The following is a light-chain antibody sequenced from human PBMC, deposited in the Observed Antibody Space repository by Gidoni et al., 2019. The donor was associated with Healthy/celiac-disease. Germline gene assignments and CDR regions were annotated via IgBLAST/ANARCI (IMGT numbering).Light chain of an antibody. CDR3: QQRSNWLT. CDR2: DAS. V-gene: IGKV3-11*01. CDR1: QSCSSY. Sequence: IVLTQSPATLSLSPGERAALSCRASQSCSSYLAWYQQKPGQAPRLLIYDASNRATGIPARFSGSGSGTDFTLTISSLEPEEFAVYYCQQRSNWLTFGGGTKVEIK. J-gene: IGKJ4*01.